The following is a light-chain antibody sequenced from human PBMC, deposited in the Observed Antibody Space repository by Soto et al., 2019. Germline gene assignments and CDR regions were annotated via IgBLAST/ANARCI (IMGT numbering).Light chain of an antibody. J-gene: IGKJ2*01. Sequence: AIQMTQSPSSLSASVGDRVTITGRASQGIGNDLAWYQQKPGKAPKFLIYDASILQSGVPSRFSGSGSGTDFTLTIISLQLEDFATYYCLQDYNYPYTFGQGTKLEIK. CDR3: LQDYNYPYT. V-gene: IGKV1-6*02. CDR2: DAS. CDR1: QGIGND.